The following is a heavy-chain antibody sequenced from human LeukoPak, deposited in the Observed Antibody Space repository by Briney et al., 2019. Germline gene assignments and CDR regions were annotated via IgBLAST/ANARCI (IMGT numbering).Heavy chain of an antibody. D-gene: IGHD1-26*01. CDR3: AHRLVGKRAFDI. V-gene: IGHV2-5*01. CDR1: GFSPSTSGAG. Sequence: SGPTLVNPTQTLTLTCTFSGFSPSTSGAGVGWIRQPPGKALEWLGVFYWNDDKRYSPSLRSRLTITKDTSKNQVVLTMSDMDPVDTGTYYCAHRLVGKRAFDIWGQGTLVTVSS. CDR2: FYWNDDK. J-gene: IGHJ3*02.